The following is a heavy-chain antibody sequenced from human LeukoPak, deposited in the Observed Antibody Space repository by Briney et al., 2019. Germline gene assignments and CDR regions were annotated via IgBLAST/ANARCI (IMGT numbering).Heavy chain of an antibody. V-gene: IGHV4-34*01. CDR1: GGSFSGYY. CDR3: ARNFGSGDYVDV. J-gene: IGHJ6*03. CDR2: INHSGST. Sequence: SETLSLTCAVYGGSFSGYYWSWIPEPPGKGLEWIGEINHSGSTNYNPSLKSRVTISVDTSKNQFSLKLSSVTAADTAVYYCARNFGSGDYVDVWGKGTTVTVSS. D-gene: IGHD3-10*01.